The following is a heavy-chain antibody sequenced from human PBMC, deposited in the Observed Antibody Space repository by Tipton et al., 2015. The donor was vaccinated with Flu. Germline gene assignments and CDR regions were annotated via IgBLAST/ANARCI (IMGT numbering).Heavy chain of an antibody. CDR1: GGSINGYY. Sequence: TLSLTCTVSGGSINGYYWSWIRQSPGKGLEWIGYIHHSGITSYSPSLKSRVTMSIDTSKNHFSLKLSSVTAADTAVYYCARDICGSYCLGAFDIWGQGTMVTVSS. CDR3: ARDICGSYCLGAFDI. J-gene: IGHJ3*02. V-gene: IGHV4-59*12. CDR2: IHHSGIT. D-gene: IGHD1-26*01.